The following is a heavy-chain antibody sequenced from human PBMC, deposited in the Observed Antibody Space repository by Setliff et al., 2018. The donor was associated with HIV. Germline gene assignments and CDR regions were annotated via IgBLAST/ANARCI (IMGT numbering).Heavy chain of an antibody. CDR1: GYSISSGYY. V-gene: IGHV4-38-2*01. CDR3: ARRGAYGYDYFDY. D-gene: IGHD5-12*01. Sequence: SETLSLTCAVSGYSISSGYYWGWIRQPPGKGLEWIGSIFHSASTTYNPSLRSRVTISIDTSKNQFSLKLTSVTAADTAVYYCARRGAYGYDYFDYWGPGTLVTVS. CDR2: IFHSAST. J-gene: IGHJ4*02.